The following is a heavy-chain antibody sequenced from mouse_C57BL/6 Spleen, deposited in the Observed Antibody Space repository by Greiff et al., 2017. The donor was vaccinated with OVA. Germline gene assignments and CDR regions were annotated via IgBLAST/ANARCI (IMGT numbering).Heavy chain of an antibody. CDR3: ARCYGSRRDYFDY. CDR2: IHPNSGST. D-gene: IGHD1-1*01. J-gene: IGHJ2*01. V-gene: IGHV1-64*01. Sequence: QAHRHPPGAELVKPGASVKLSCKASGYTFTSYWMHWVKQRPGQGLEWIGMIHPNSGSTNYNEKFKSKATLTVDKSSSTAYMQLSSLTSEDSAVYYCARCYGSRRDYFDYWGQGTTLTVSS. CDR1: GYTFTSYW.